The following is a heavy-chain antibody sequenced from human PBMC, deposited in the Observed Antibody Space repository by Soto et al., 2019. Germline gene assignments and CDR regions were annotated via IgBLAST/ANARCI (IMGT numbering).Heavy chain of an antibody. Sequence: VYVVESGGGVVQPGRSLRLSCAASGFTFTDYVIHWVRQPAGKGLEWVASMTYDGATEYYADSVKGRFTMSRDNSKRTVSLQMNSLTPEDTAVYYCARVRLSIAVNDALDVWGQGTTVTVSS. CDR3: ARVRLSIAVNDALDV. J-gene: IGHJ3*01. CDR2: MTYDGATE. CDR1: GFTFTDYV. D-gene: IGHD3-3*02. V-gene: IGHV3-30*14.